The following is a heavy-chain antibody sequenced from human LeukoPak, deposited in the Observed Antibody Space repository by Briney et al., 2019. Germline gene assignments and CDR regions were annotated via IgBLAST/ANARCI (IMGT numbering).Heavy chain of an antibody. V-gene: IGHV3-21*04. CDR2: FSATSAYT. CDR3: ARGLGNYFYNWFDP. J-gene: IGHJ5*02. CDR1: GLTFSWFV. Sequence: GGSLRLSCAASGLTFSWFVMNWVRQAPGKGLEWVSSFSATSAYTYYADSLKGRFPISRDNAKNSLYLQMNSLRAEDTALYHCARGLGNYFYNWFDPWGQGTLVTVSS. D-gene: IGHD1-7*01.